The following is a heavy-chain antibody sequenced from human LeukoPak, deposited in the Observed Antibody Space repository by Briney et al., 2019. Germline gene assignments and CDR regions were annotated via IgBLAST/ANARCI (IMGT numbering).Heavy chain of an antibody. CDR1: GFTFSTYW. CDR2: IKQDVREK. CDR3: ARDRRLLTSANFDY. Sequence: AESMRLSCAASGFTFSTYWMSWVRQAPGKGLEWVANIKQDVREKYYVDSVKGRFTISRDNARNSLYLQMNSLRAEDTAVYYCARDRRLLTSANFDYWGLGTRDPVSS. D-gene: IGHD3-9*01. V-gene: IGHV3-7*01. J-gene: IGHJ4*02.